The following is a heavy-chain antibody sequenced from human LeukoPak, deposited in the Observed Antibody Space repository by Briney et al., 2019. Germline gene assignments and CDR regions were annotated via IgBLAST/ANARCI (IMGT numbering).Heavy chain of an antibody. J-gene: IGHJ6*04. V-gene: IGHV3-30*03. CDR2: VSYDGTET. Sequence: GGSLRLSSAASGFIFSRYGMHWVRQAPGKGLEWVAVVSYDGTETKYADDVKGRLDHSRDNSKNTVYLQMNSLTFEDTAVYYCARSARGVIFDVWGKGTTVIVSS. D-gene: IGHD3-10*01. CDR1: GFIFSRYG. CDR3: ARSARGVIFDV.